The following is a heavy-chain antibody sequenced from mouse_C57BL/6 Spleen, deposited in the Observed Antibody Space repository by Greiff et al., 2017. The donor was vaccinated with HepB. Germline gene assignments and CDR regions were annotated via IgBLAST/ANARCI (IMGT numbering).Heavy chain of an antibody. D-gene: IGHD1-1*01. V-gene: IGHV1-15*01. CDR2: IDPETGGT. J-gene: IGHJ2*01. CDR1: GYTFTDYE. Sequence: QVQLRQSGAELVRPGASVTLSCKASGYTFTDYEMHWVKQTPVHGLEWIGAIDPETGGTAYNQKFKGKAILTADKSSSTAYMELRSLTSEDSAVYYCTRGNLITTVGNYFDYWGQGTTLTVSS. CDR3: TRGNLITTVGNYFDY.